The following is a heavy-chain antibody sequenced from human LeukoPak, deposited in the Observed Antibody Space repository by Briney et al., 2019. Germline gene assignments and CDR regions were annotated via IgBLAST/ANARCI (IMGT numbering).Heavy chain of an antibody. CDR1: GFTFSSYW. CDR2: INSDGSST. V-gene: IGHV3-74*01. CDR3: AREGLWGESFDY. D-gene: IGHD3-16*01. J-gene: IGHJ4*02. Sequence: GGSLRLSCAASGFTFSSYWMHWVRQAPGKGLVCVSRINSDGSSTSYADSVKGRFTISRDNAKNTLYLQMNSLRAEDTAVYYCAREGLWGESFDYWGQGTLVTVSS.